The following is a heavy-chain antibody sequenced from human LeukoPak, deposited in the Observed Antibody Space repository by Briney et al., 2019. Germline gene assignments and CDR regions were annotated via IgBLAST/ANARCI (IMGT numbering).Heavy chain of an antibody. CDR3: TRGLSYYASGSYLY. Sequence: GGSLRLSCTASGFTFGDYVMSWVRQAPGKGLEWVGFIRTKAYGGTTQYAASVKGRFTISRDDSINVAYLEMNSLQTEATAMYYCTRGLSYYASGSYLYWGQGTLVTVSS. J-gene: IGHJ4*02. CDR1: GFTFGDYV. D-gene: IGHD3-10*01. V-gene: IGHV3-49*04. CDR2: IRTKAYGGTT.